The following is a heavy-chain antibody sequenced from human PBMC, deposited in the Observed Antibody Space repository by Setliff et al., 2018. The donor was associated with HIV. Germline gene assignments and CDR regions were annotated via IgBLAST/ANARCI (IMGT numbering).Heavy chain of an antibody. CDR3: VRGIVGASVFNY. D-gene: IGHD1-26*01. J-gene: IGHJ4*02. Sequence: PPASLTLPCAASGFTFGSQWMHWVRQAPGKGLVWVSRISPDGSVINYAGSAKGRFTISRDNAKNTLYLQMNGLRAEDTAVYYCVRGIVGASVFNYWGQGTQVTVSS. CDR1: GFTFGSQW. V-gene: IGHV3-74*01. CDR2: ISPDGSVI.